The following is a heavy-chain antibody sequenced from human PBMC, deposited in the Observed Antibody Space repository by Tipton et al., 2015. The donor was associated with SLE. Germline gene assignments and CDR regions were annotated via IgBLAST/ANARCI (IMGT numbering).Heavy chain of an antibody. CDR3: ARVLDYYYYGMDV. Sequence: SLRLSCAASGFTFSTYAMHWVRQAPGKGLEWVAVISYDGSNKYYADSVKGRFTISRDNSKNTLYLHMNSLRAEDTAVYYCARVLDYYYYGMDVWGPGTTVTVSS. J-gene: IGHJ6*02. CDR2: ISYDGSNK. CDR1: GFTFSTYA. V-gene: IGHV3-30*04.